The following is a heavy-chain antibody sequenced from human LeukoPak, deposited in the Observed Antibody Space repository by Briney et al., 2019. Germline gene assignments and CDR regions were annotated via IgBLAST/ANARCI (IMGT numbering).Heavy chain of an antibody. CDR2: IRYDGSNK. Sequence: PGGSLRLSCAASGFTFSSYGMHWVRQAPGKGLEWVAFIRYDGSNKYYADSVKGRFTISRDNSKNTLYLQMNSLRAEDTAVYYCAKELLRFHYYYYMDVWGKGTTVTVSS. CDR3: AKELLRFHYYYYMDV. V-gene: IGHV3-30*02. D-gene: IGHD4-17*01. CDR1: GFTFSSYG. J-gene: IGHJ6*03.